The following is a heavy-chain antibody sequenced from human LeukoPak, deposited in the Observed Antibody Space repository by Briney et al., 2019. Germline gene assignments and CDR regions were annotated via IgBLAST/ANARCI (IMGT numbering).Heavy chain of an antibody. J-gene: IGHJ4*02. CDR3: AREIPYSDYAPGDY. Sequence: PGGSLRLSCAASGFTFRSYSMNWVRQGPGKGLEWISYISSSTSSILYADSVKGRFTISRDNAKNSLFLQMNSLRAEDTAVYYCAREIPYSDYAPGDYWGRGTLVTVSS. CDR1: GFTFRSYS. D-gene: IGHD4-11*01. V-gene: IGHV3-48*04. CDR2: ISSSTSSI.